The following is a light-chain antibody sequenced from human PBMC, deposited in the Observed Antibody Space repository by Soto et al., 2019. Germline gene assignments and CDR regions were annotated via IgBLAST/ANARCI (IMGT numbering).Light chain of an antibody. Sequence: NFMLTQPHSVSESPGKTVTISCTRSGGSIANNYVQWYQKRPGSAPTPVTFQDNERPSGVPDRFSGSIDSSSNSASLTISGLRTEDEADYYCHSYDSSAHWVFGGGTKLTVL. J-gene: IGLJ3*02. CDR3: HSYDSSAHWV. V-gene: IGLV6-57*04. CDR1: GGSIANNY. CDR2: QDN.